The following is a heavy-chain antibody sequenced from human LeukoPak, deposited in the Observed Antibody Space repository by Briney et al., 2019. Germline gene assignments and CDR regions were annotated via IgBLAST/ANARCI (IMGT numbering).Heavy chain of an antibody. J-gene: IGHJ4*02. D-gene: IGHD3-16*01. CDR1: GFTFSSSA. CDR2: IPASGPKT. V-gene: IGHV3-23*01. CDR3: VKESSKTFGIYTADY. Sequence: GGSLRLSCAASGFTFSSSAMGWVRRAPQKGLEWVSAIPASGPKTYYTGSVRGRFTISRDNSKNTVYLQMQSLRAEDTAVYYCVKESSKTFGIYTADYWGQGTLVTVSS.